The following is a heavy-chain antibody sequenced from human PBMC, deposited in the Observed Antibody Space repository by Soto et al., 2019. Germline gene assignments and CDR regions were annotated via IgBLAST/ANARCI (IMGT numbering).Heavy chain of an antibody. Sequence: EVQLVESGGGLTQPGGSLRLSCAVSGFTVSSNHVTWVRQATGKGLQWVSAIYNDGTTYYADSVKGRFTISRDNSKNTVFLQMNGLRAEDTAVYYCAGYGGNSVWGQGTLVTVSS. J-gene: IGHJ4*02. CDR2: IYNDGTT. V-gene: IGHV3-53*01. CDR1: GFTVSSNH. D-gene: IGHD4-17*01. CDR3: AGYGGNSV.